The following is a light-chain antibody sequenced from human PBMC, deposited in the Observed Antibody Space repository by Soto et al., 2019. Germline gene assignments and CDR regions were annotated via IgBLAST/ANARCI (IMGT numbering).Light chain of an antibody. CDR1: SSDVGGYNY. V-gene: IGLV2-14*03. Sequence: QSALTQPASVSGSPGQSITISCTGTSSDVGGYNYVSWYQHHPGKAPKLMIYDVSNRPSGVSNRFFGSKSGNTASLTISGLQAEDEADYYCSSYTSSSTRVFGGGTKLTVL. CDR3: SSYTSSSTRV. J-gene: IGLJ2*01. CDR2: DVS.